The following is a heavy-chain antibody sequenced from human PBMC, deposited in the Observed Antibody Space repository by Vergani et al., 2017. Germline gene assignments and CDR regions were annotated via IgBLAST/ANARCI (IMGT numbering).Heavy chain of an antibody. J-gene: IGHJ4*02. CDR3: ATLGWAPRPYYFDY. V-gene: IGHV3-30*03. Sequence: QVQLVESGGGVVQPGRSLRLSCAASGSTFSSYGMHWVRQAPGKGLEWVAVISYDGSNKYYADSVKGRFTISRDNSKNTLYLQMNSLRAEDTAVYYCATLGWAPRPYYFDYWGQGTLVTVSS. CDR1: GSTFSSYG. D-gene: IGHD6-19*01. CDR2: ISYDGSNK.